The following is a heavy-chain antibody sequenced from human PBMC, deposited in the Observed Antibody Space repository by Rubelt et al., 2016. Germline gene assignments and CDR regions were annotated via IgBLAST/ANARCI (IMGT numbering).Heavy chain of an antibody. D-gene: IGHD1-26*01. Sequence: IYYADSVKGRFTISRDNAKNSLYLQMNSLRAEDTAVYYCARERSGANAFDIWGQGTMVTVSS. V-gene: IGHV3-48*04. J-gene: IGHJ3*02. CDR2: I. CDR3: ARERSGANAFDI.